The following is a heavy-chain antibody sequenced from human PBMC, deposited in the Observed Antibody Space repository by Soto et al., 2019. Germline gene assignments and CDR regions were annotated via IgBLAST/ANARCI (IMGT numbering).Heavy chain of an antibody. Sequence: KQSQTLSLTCAISGDSVSRNSAAWNWIRQSPSRGLEWLGRTYYRSKRYNDYAVSVKSRITINPDTSKNQFSLQLNSVTPEDAAVYYCASARYSSGYPSYFHYIDVWGKGTTVTVSS. D-gene: IGHD3-22*01. CDR1: GDSVSRNSAA. J-gene: IGHJ6*03. CDR3: ASARYSSGYPSYFHYIDV. CDR2: TYYRSKRYN. V-gene: IGHV6-1*01.